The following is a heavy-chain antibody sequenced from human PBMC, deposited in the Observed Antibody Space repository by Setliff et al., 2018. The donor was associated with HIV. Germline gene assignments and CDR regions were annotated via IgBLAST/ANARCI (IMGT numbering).Heavy chain of an antibody. J-gene: IGHJ4*02. V-gene: IGHV3-74*01. Sequence: GGSLRLSCAASGFTLSDHWMHWVRQTPGRGLEWVSYIEGDGTTTNYADFVKGRFTISSDNAKKTLFLQMNRLRADDTAVYYCVRVVVIMGTGPHLDYWGQGALVTVSS. D-gene: IGHD3-22*01. CDR2: IEGDGTTT. CDR3: VRVVVIMGTGPHLDY. CDR1: GFTLSDHW.